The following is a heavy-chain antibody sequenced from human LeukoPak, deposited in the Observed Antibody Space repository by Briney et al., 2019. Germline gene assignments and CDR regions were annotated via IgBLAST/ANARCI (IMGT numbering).Heavy chain of an antibody. J-gene: IGHJ4*02. D-gene: IGHD6-19*01. Sequence: PSETLSLTCTVSGGSIRSGSYYWSWMRQPAGNGLEWIGRIYTSGSTNYNPSLKSRVTISVDTSKNQFSLKLSSVTAADTAVYYCARYPVSSGWCYYFDYWGQGTLVTVSS. CDR3: ARYPVSSGWCYYFDY. V-gene: IGHV4-61*02. CDR1: GGSIRSGSYY. CDR2: IYTSGST.